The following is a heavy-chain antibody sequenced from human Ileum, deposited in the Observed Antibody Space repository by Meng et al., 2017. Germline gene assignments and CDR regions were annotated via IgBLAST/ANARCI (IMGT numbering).Heavy chain of an antibody. CDR3: ARGAYLDSGGYGLDP. Sequence: QGQLVESGGGVVQPGRPLRVSCAASGFSFSDYGMHWVRQPPGKGLEWIAVLWSDGSKRYYAGSLEGRFTISRDNSKNTLFLEINSLRAEDTAVYYCARGAYLDSGGYGLDPWGQGTLVTVSS. J-gene: IGHJ5*02. V-gene: IGHV3-33*03. CDR2: LWSDGSKR. CDR1: GFSFSDYG. D-gene: IGHD3-22*01.